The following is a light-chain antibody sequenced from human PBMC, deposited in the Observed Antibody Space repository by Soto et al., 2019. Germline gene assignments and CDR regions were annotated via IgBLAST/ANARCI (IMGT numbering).Light chain of an antibody. V-gene: IGKV4-1*01. J-gene: IGKJ2*01. CDR1: QSVLYSSNNTNY. CDR3: QQYYSTPYT. Sequence: DIVMTQSPDSLAVSLGERATINCKSSQSVLYSSNNTNYLAWYQQKPGQPPKLLIYWASTREAGVPDRFSGSGSGTDFTLTISRLQAEDVAVYYCQQYYSTPYTFGQGTKLEIK. CDR2: WAS.